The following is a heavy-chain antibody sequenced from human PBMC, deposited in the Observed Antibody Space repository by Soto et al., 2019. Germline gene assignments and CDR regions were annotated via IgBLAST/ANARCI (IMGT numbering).Heavy chain of an antibody. CDR2: IYWDDDK. Sequence: QITLKESGPTLVKPTQTLTLTCTFSGFSVSTSGVGVGWIRQPPGKALEWLALIYWDDDKRYSPSLKSRLTITKDASKNQVVLTMTNMDPVDTATYYGAHRRPYYYDSSGSAHLEGWFDPWGQGTLVTVSS. D-gene: IGHD3-22*01. CDR3: AHRRPYYYDSSGSAHLEGWFDP. V-gene: IGHV2-5*02. CDR1: GFSVSTSGVG. J-gene: IGHJ5*02.